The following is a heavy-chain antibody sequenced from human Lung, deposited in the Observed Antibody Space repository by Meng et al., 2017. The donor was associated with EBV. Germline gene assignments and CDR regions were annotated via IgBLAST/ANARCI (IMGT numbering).Heavy chain of an antibody. Sequence: LEPGGGLAKREGASRLARTSAGVSCAVSARHWSRQASGEGLIWISGITTQRSKYATAYAASVRGRFIISKDDSERMMYLRMNSLKTDDTARYYCTNLDYWGQGTLVTVSS. CDR1: GVSCAVSA. CDR2: ITTQRSKYAT. V-gene: IGHV3-73*01. CDR3: TNLDY. J-gene: IGHJ4*02.